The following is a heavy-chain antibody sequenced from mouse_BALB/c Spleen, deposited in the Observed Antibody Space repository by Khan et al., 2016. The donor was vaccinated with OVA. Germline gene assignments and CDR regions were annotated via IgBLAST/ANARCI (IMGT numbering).Heavy chain of an antibody. V-gene: IGHV14-4*02. CDR1: GFNIKHYY. D-gene: IGHD2-2*01. CDR2: IDPDNGDT. Sequence: VRLQHSGAELVRSGASVKLSCTVSGFNIKHYYIHWVKQRPEQGLEWIGWIDPDNGDTEYAPKFQGKAAMTAATSSNTAYLHLSSLTSEDTAVYYCTSGYGYSMDYWGQGTSVTVSS. CDR3: TSGYGYSMDY. J-gene: IGHJ4*01.